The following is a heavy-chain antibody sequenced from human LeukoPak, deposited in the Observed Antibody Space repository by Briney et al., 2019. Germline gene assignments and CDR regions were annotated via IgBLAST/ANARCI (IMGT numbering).Heavy chain of an antibody. CDR2: ISAYNGNT. V-gene: IGHV1-18*01. CDR3: ARDSESSSWYWFDP. Sequence: ASVKVSCKASGYTFTSYGISWVRQAPGQGLKWMGWISAYNGNTNYAQKLQGRVTMTTDTSTSTAYMELRSLRSDDTAVYYCARDSESSSWYWFDPWGQGTLVTVSS. CDR1: GYTFTSYG. J-gene: IGHJ5*02. D-gene: IGHD6-13*01.